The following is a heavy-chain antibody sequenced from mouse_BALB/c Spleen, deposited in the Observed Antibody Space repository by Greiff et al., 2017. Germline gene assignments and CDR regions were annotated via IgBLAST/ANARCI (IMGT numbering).Heavy chain of an antibody. Sequence: QVQLQQPGAELVKPGASVKMSCKASGYTFTSYNMHWVKQTPGQGLEWIGAIYPGNGDTSYNQKFKGKATLTADKSSSTAYMQLSSLTSEDSAVYYCARGGDDGERYAMDYWGQGTSVTVSS. D-gene: IGHD2-2*01. V-gene: IGHV1-12*01. CDR3: ARGGDDGERYAMDY. J-gene: IGHJ4*01. CDR2: IYPGNGDT. CDR1: GYTFTSYN.